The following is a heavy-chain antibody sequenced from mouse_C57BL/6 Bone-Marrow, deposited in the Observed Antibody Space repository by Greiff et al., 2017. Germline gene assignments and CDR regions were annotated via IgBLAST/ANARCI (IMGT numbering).Heavy chain of an antibody. J-gene: IGHJ2*01. V-gene: IGHV5-6*02. CDR1: GFTFSSYG. D-gene: IGHD1-3*01. CDR2: ISSGGSYT. CDR3: ARHNCRFNVDF. Sequence: DVMLVESGGDLVKPGGSLKLSCAASGFTFSSYGMSWVRQTPDKRLEWVASISSGGSYTYYPDSVKGRFTISRDNAKNTLYLQMSSLKSEDKTMYYCARHNCRFNVDFWGRGTTLTVSS.